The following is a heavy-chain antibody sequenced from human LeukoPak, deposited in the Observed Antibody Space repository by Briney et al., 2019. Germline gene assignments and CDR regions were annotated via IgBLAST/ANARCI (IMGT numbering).Heavy chain of an antibody. CDR1: GFTFDDYA. J-gene: IGHJ4*02. Sequence: GGSLRLSCAASGFTFDDYAMHWVRQAPGKGLEWVSGISWNSGSIGYADSVKGRFTISRDNAKNSLYLQMNSLRAEDTAVYYCARDIGYGDCWGQGTLVTVSS. V-gene: IGHV3-9*01. CDR3: ARDIGYGDC. D-gene: IGHD5-18*01. CDR2: ISWNSGSI.